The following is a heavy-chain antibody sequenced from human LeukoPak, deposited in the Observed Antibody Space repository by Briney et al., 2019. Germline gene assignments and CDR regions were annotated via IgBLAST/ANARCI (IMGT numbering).Heavy chain of an antibody. CDR1: GFTFSYYG. V-gene: IGHV3-33*08. CDR2: IWYDEITK. Sequence: GGSLRLSCAASGFTFSYYGLSWVRQAPGKGLEWVAVIWYDEITKYFADSVKGRFTISRDNSNNTLYLQMNSLRAEDTAVYYCARDRGSYRTNYYYYGMDVWGQGTTVTVSS. CDR3: ARDRGSYRTNYYYYGMDV. D-gene: IGHD1-26*01. J-gene: IGHJ6*02.